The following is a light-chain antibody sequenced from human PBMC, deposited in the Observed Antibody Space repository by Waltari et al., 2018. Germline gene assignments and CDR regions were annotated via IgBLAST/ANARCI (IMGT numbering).Light chain of an antibody. CDR1: SSNIGAGFH. CDR2: VNS. Sequence: QSVLTQPPSVSGAPGQRVTISCTGSSSNIGAGFHVHWYQQVPGTAPKLFISVNSDRPSWVPYRVSASKSGTSASLAITELQAEDEAYYYCQSYDSSRSGWVFGGATKLTVL. J-gene: IGLJ3*02. V-gene: IGLV1-40*01. CDR3: QSYDSSRSGWV.